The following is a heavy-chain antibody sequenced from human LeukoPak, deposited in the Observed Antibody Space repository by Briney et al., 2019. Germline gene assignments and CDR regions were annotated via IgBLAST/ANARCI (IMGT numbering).Heavy chain of an antibody. CDR1: GGSISSGSYY. V-gene: IGHV4-61*02. Sequence: SQTLSLTXTVSGGSISSGSYYWSWIRQPAGKGLEWIGRIYTSGSTNYNPSLKSRVTISVDTSKNQFSLELSSVTAADTAVYYCARSPVTTGYYFDYWGQGTLVTVSS. D-gene: IGHD4-17*01. CDR2: IYTSGST. CDR3: ARSPVTTGYYFDY. J-gene: IGHJ4*02.